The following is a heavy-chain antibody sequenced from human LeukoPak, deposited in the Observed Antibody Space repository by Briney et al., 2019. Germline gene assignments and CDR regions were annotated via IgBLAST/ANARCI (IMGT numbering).Heavy chain of an antibody. V-gene: IGHV1-69*13. CDR1: GGTFSSYA. J-gene: IGHJ6*02. CDR2: IIPIFGTA. Sequence: SVKVSCKASGGTFSSYAISWVRQAPGQGLEWMGGIIPIFGTANYAQKFQGRVTITADESTSTAYMELSSLRSEDTAVYYCARAGYCSSTSCYHYDYYYGMDVWGQGTTVTVSS. D-gene: IGHD2-2*01. CDR3: ARAGYCSSTSCYHYDYYYGMDV.